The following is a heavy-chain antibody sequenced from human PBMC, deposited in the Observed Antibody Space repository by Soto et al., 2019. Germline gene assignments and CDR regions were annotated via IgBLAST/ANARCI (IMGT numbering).Heavy chain of an antibody. CDR1: GGTFGNSA. CDR3: ARDKDPLQSVGTSDDAMDV. Sequence: QVQLVQSGAEVKKPGSSVTVSCKASGGTFGNSAISWVRQAPGQGLEWMGGIIPIFATPDYAQKFQGRVTSTADESTTTAYMELTSLRSEDTAVYYCARDKDPLQSVGTSDDAMDVWPQAKTVSVSS. V-gene: IGHV1-69*12. D-gene: IGHD1-1*01. J-gene: IGHJ6*02. CDR2: IIPIFATP.